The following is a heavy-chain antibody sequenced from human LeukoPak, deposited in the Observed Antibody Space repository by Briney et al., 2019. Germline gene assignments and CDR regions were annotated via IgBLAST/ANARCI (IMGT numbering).Heavy chain of an antibody. D-gene: IGHD2-2*01. CDR3: ARGAAPAAPFDY. CDR2: INPSGDST. CDR1: GYTFTSYY. J-gene: IGHJ4*02. Sequence: ASVKVSCKASGYTFTSYYMHWVRQAPGQGLEWMGIINPSGDSTNYAQKFQGRVTMTRDTSTSTVYMELSSLRSEDTAVYYCARGAAPAAPFDYWGQGTLVTVSS. V-gene: IGHV1-46*01.